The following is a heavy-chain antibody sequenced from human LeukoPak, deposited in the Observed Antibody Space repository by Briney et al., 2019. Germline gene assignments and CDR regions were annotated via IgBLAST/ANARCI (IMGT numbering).Heavy chain of an antibody. D-gene: IGHD1-26*01. Sequence: GASVKVSCKASGYTFTSYGISWVRQAPGQGLEWMGWISTYNGNTNYAQKLQGRVTMTTDTSTSTAYMELRSLRSDDTAVYYCARNGGATTVSLPLFDFWGQGTLVTVSS. CDR3: ARNGGATTVSLPLFDF. CDR2: ISTYNGNT. J-gene: IGHJ4*02. CDR1: GYTFTSYG. V-gene: IGHV1-18*01.